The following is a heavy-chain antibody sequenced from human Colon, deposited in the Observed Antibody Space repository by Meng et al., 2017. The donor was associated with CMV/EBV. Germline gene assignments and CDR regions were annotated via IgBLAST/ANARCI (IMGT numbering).Heavy chain of an antibody. V-gene: IGHV5-51*01. Sequence: GESLKISCTGSAYSFTCYWIGWVRQMPGKGLEWMGIIYPGYSHTIYSPSFQGHVTISADKSITTAYLQWTSLKAADTAMYYCTTGRYSSGWYESDFWGQGTLVTVSS. CDR2: IYPGYSHT. CDR1: AYSFTCYW. CDR3: TTGRYSSGWYESDF. J-gene: IGHJ4*02. D-gene: IGHD6-19*01.